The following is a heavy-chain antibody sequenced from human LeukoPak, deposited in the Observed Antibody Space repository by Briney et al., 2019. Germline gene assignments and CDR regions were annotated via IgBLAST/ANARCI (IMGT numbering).Heavy chain of an antibody. V-gene: IGHV3-43*01. J-gene: IGHJ4*02. D-gene: IGHD6-19*01. CDR3: AKDQGSAVAGTFPDY. CDR1: GFTFDDYT. Sequence: GGSLILSCPASGFTFDDYTMHWVRQAPGRGLEWVSLISWDGGRTYYADSVKGRFTISRDNSKNSLYLQMNSLRTEDTALYYCAKDQGSAVAGTFPDYWGQGTLVTVSS. CDR2: ISWDGGRT.